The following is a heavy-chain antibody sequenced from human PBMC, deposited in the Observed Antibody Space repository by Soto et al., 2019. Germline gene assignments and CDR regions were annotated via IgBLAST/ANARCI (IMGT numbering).Heavy chain of an antibody. D-gene: IGHD1-26*01. CDR3: ARASPPNSWELLRSRIPTFDY. J-gene: IGHJ4*02. Sequence: SETLSLTCAFYGGSFSGYYWSWIRQPPGKGLEWIGEINHSGSTNYNPSLKSRVTISVDTSKNQFSLKLSSVTAADTAVYYCARASPPNSWELLRSRIPTFDYWGQGTLVTVSS. CDR2: INHSGST. V-gene: IGHV4-34*01. CDR1: GGSFSGYY.